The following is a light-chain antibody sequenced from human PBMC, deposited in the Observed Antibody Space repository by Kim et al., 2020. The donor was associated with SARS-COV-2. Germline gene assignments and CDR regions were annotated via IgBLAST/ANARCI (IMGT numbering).Light chain of an antibody. CDR1: QSVSSSF. Sequence: EIVLTQSPDTLSLSPGERATLSCRAGQSVSSSFLAWYQQKPGQAPRLLIYGASNRATGIPDRFSGSGSGTDFTLTINRLEPEDFAVYFCQQFGSSAGISALTFGQETKVDIK. V-gene: IGKV3-20*01. J-gene: IGKJ1*01. CDR3: QQFGSSAGISALT. CDR2: GAS.